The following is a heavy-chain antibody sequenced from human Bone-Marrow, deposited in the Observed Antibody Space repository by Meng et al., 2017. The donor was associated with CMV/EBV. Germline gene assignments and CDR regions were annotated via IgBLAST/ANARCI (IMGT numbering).Heavy chain of an antibody. CDR3: ARDLSGERDY. CDR1: GFKFSNYW. J-gene: IGHJ4*02. Sequence: VQLVESGGMLVQHGGSLRLSCAASGFKFSNYWMHWVRQVPGKGLMWVSRIDTYGSITDYADSVKGRFTISRDNTRNILYLQMNSLRVEDTAIYYCARDLSGERDYWSQGTLVTVSS. D-gene: IGHD1-26*01. CDR2: IDTYGSIT. V-gene: IGHV3-74*01.